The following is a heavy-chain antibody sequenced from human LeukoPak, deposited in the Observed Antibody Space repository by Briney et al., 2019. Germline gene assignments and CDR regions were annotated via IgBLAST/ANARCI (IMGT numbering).Heavy chain of an antibody. D-gene: IGHD2-2*02. CDR2: IDPSDSYT. CDR3: ARRYCSSASCYKSGAFDI. J-gene: IGHJ3*02. CDR1: GYSFANYW. Sequence: GESLKISCKGSGYSFANYWINWVRQMPGKGLEWMGRIDPSDSYTNYSPSFQGHVTISTDTSVSTAYLQWSSLKASDTAMYYCARRYCSSASCYKSGAFDIWGQGTMVTVSS. V-gene: IGHV5-10-1*01.